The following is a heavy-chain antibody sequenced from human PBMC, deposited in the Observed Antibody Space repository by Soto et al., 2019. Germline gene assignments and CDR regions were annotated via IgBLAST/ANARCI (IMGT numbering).Heavy chain of an antibody. Sequence: GGSLRLSCAASGFTFSRYDMHWVRQAPGKGLEWVAVVSYHGRDEDYADSVKGRFTISRDNFKNTVSLQMDSLRAEDTAVFYCARSPVDSDGSHAFDIWGQGTMVTV. CDR3: ARSPVDSDGSHAFDI. CDR1: GFTFSRYD. D-gene: IGHD2-15*01. J-gene: IGHJ3*02. CDR2: VSYHGRDE. V-gene: IGHV3-30*03.